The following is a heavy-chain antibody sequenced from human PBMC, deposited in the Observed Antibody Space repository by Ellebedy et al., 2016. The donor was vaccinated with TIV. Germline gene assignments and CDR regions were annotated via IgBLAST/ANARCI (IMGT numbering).Heavy chain of an antibody. CDR3: AKDRYYASGSYSDY. J-gene: IGHJ4*02. CDR1: GFTFSSYA. Sequence: GESLKISCAASGFTFSSYAMSWVRQAPGKGLEWVSAISGSGGSTYNADSVKGRFTISRDNSKNTLYLQMKSLRVEDTAVYYCAKDRYYASGSYSDYWGQGTLVTVSS. D-gene: IGHD3-10*01. V-gene: IGHV3-23*01. CDR2: ISGSGGST.